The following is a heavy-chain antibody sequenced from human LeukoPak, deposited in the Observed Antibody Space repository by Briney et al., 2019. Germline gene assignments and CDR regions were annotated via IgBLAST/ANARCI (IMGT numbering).Heavy chain of an antibody. Sequence: NPSETLSLTCAVYGGSFSGYYWSWVRQPPGKGLEWIGEINHSGSTNYNPSLKSRVTISVDTSKNQFSLKLSSVTAADTAVYYCARVVGHVDIVAKGGGPGRIYYYYYGMDVWGQGTTVTVSS. CDR3: ARVVGHVDIVAKGGGPGRIYYYYYGMDV. D-gene: IGHD5-12*01. V-gene: IGHV4-34*01. J-gene: IGHJ6*02. CDR1: GGSFSGYY. CDR2: INHSGST.